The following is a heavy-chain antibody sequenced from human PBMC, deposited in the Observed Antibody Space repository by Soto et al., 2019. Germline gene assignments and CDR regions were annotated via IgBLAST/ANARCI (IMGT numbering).Heavy chain of an antibody. CDR2: ISFDGSNK. CDR3: ARDSFITMVRGGHFYFYGMDV. V-gene: IGHV3-30-3*01. CDR1: GFTFSDYA. Sequence: QVHLVESGGGVVHPGRSLRLSCAASGFTFSDYAIHWVRQAPGKGLEWVAVISFDGSNKYYADSVKGRFTISRDNSKDTLYLQMNSLRAEDTALYYSARDSFITMVRGGHFYFYGMDVWGQGTTVTVSS. J-gene: IGHJ6*02. D-gene: IGHD3-10*01.